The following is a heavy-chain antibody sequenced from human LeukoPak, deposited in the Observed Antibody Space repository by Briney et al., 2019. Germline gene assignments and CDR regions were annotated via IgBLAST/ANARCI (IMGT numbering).Heavy chain of an antibody. CDR1: KFTFSHYA. CDR2: IWNDGSDK. J-gene: IGHJ1*01. CDR3: AKDAQRGFDYSNSLQH. D-gene: IGHD4-11*01. Sequence: PGGSLRLSCAASKFTFSHYAMHWVRQAPGKGLEWVAVIWNDGSDKYYADSVKGRFTVSRDNSRNIFYLQMDSLRAEDTGVYYCAKDAQRGFDYSNSLQHWGPGTLVTVSS. V-gene: IGHV3-33*06.